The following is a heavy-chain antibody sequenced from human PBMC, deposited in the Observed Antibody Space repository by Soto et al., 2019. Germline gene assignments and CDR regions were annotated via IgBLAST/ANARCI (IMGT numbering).Heavy chain of an antibody. Sequence: GGSLRLSCAASGFTFSSYGMHWVRQAPGKGLEWVAVISYDGSNKYYADSVKGRFTISRDNSKNTLYLQMNSLRAEDTAVYYCAKDLIRYDILTGYYYYGMDVWGQGTTVTVSS. D-gene: IGHD3-9*01. CDR1: GFTFSSYG. J-gene: IGHJ6*02. CDR3: AKDLIRYDILTGYYYYGMDV. CDR2: ISYDGSNK. V-gene: IGHV3-30*18.